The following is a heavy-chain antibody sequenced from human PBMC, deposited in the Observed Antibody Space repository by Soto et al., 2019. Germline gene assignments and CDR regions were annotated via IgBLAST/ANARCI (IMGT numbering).Heavy chain of an antibody. CDR1: GGSISSGGYY. V-gene: IGHV4-31*03. CDR2: IYYSGST. Sequence: PSETLSLTCTVSGGSISSGGYYWSWIRQHPGKGLEWIGYIYYSGSTYYNPSLKSRVTISVDTSKNQFSLKLSSVTAADTAVYYCARGAMEYAFDIWGQGTMVTVSS. CDR3: ARGAMEYAFDI. J-gene: IGHJ3*02. D-gene: IGHD5-18*01.